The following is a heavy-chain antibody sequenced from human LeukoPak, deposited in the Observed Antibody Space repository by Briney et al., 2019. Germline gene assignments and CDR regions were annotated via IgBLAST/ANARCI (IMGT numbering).Heavy chain of an antibody. CDR2: IYYSGST. D-gene: IGHD3-3*01. J-gene: IGHJ6*03. Sequence: SETLSLTCTVSGGSISSYYWSWIRQPPGKGLEWIGYIYYSGSTNYNPSLKSRVTISVDTSKNQFSLKLSSVTAADTAVYYCARAAQYYDFWSGLGAYYYMDVWGKGTTVTVSS. CDR3: ARAAQYYDFWSGLGAYYYMDV. CDR1: GGSISSYY. V-gene: IGHV4-59*01.